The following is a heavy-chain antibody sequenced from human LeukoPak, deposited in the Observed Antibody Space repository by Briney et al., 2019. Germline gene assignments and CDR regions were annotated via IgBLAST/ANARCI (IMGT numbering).Heavy chain of an antibody. D-gene: IGHD3-3*01. V-gene: IGHV3-30*02. J-gene: IGHJ4*02. CDR3: AKGPSLFGSFDY. CDR2: IRYDGSNK. CDR1: GFTFSSYA. Sequence: PGGSLRLSCAASGFTFSSYAMSWVRQAPGKGLEWVAFIRYDGSNKYYADSVKGRFTISRDNSKNTLYLQMNSLRAEDTAVYYCAKGPSLFGSFDYWGQGTLVTVSS.